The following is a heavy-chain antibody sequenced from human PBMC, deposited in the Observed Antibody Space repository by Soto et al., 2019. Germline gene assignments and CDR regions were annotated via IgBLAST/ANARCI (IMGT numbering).Heavy chain of an antibody. D-gene: IGHD3-9*01. CDR1: GFTFSSYA. V-gene: IGHV3-30-3*01. CDR3: APGGVRYSGY. J-gene: IGHJ4*02. Sequence: QVQLVESGGGVVQPGRSLRLSCAASGFTFSSYAMHWVRQAPGKGLEWVAVISYDGSNKYYADSVKGRFTISRDNSKNTRYLQMNSLRAEDPAVYYCAPGGVRYSGYWGQGTLVTVSS. CDR2: ISYDGSNK.